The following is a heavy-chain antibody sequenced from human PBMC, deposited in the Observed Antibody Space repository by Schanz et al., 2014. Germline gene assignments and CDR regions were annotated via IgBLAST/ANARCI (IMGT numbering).Heavy chain of an antibody. D-gene: IGHD2-2*01. J-gene: IGHJ5*02. Sequence: QVQLVQSGAEVKKPGSSVKVSCKASGGTFSTYTISWVRQAPGQGLEWMGWITAYNGDTNYALKLQGRVTMTTDTSTGTAYMELRSLRSDDTAVYYCARDRRRYCSTASCLHDNWFDPWGQGTLXIVSS. CDR2: ITAYNGDT. CDR1: GGTFSTYT. V-gene: IGHV1-18*01. CDR3: ARDRRRYCSTASCLHDNWFDP.